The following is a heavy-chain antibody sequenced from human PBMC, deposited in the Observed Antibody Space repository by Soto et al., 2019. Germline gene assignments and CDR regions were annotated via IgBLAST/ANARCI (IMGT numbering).Heavy chain of an antibody. Sequence: PGGSLRLSCAASGFTFSSYAMSWVRQAPGKGLEWVSAISGSGGSTYYADSVKGRFTISRDNSKNTLYLQMNSLRAEDTAVYYCAGMRSSSYYFDYWGQGTLVTVSS. CDR2: ISGSGGST. J-gene: IGHJ4*02. D-gene: IGHD6-6*01. CDR3: AGMRSSSYYFDY. V-gene: IGHV3-23*01. CDR1: GFTFSSYA.